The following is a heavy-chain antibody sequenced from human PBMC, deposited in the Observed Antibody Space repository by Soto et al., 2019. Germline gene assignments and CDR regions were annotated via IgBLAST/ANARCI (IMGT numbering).Heavy chain of an antibody. CDR2: ISVSGGST. CDR1: GFTFSSYA. J-gene: IGHJ2*01. Sequence: EVQLLESGGGLVQPGGSLRLSCAASGFTFSSYAMSWVRQAPGKALEWVSAISVSGGSTYYADSVTGRFTISRDNSKNTLYLQMNSLRDEETSVYYCANRHYFDLWGRGTLVTVSS. CDR3: ANRHYFDL. V-gene: IGHV3-23*01.